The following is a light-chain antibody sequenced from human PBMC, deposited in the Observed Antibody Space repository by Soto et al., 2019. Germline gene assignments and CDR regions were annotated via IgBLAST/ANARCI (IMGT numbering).Light chain of an antibody. J-gene: IGLJ3*02. CDR2: RNN. Sequence: QSVLTQPPSASGTPGQRVTISCSGSSSNIGSEYVVWYQHLPGTAPKLLIYRNNQRPSGVPDRFAGSKSGTSASLAISGLRSEDEADYYCAARDDSLSGHGVFGGGTKLTVL. CDR1: SSNIGSEY. V-gene: IGLV1-47*01. CDR3: AARDDSLSGHGV.